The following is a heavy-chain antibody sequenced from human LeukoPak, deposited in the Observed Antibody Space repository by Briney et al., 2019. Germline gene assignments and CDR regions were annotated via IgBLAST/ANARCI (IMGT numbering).Heavy chain of an antibody. CDR1: GYTFTSYA. V-gene: IGHV7-4-1*02. D-gene: IGHD2-2*01. CDR2: INTNTGNP. CDR3: AREYCSSTSCQMPLGFDY. J-gene: IGHJ4*02. Sequence: ASVKVSCTASGYTFTSYAMNWVRQAPGQGLEWMGWINTNTGNPTYAQGFTGRFVFSLDTSVSTAYLQISSLKAEDTAVYYCAREYCSSTSCQMPLGFDYWGQGTLVTVSP.